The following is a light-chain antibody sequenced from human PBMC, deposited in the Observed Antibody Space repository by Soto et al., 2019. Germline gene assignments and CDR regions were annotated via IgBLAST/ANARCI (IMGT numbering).Light chain of an antibody. J-gene: IGLJ3*02. CDR3: QSYDATSQV. Sequence: NFMLTQPHSVSESPGKTVIISCTRSSGSIASNYVQWYQQRPGSSPTTVIYEDNQRPSEVPDRFSGSIDSSSNSASLTISGLETEDEADYFCQSYDATSQVFGGGTKATVL. V-gene: IGLV6-57*01. CDR1: SGSIASNY. CDR2: EDN.